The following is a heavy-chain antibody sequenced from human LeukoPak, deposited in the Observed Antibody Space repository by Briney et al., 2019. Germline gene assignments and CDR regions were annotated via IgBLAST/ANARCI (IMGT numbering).Heavy chain of an antibody. CDR2: ISGSGGST. CDR3: AVRDYYGSGSY. Sequence: GGSLRLSCAASGFTFSSYAMSWVRQAPGKGLEWVSGISGSGGSTYYADSVKGRFTISRDNAKNPLYLQMNSLRAEDTAVYYCAVRDYYGSGSYWGQGTLVTVSS. CDR1: GFTFSSYA. V-gene: IGHV3-23*01. J-gene: IGHJ4*02. D-gene: IGHD3-10*01.